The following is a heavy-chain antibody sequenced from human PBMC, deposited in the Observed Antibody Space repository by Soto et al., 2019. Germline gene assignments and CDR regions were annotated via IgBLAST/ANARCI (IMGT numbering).Heavy chain of an antibody. CDR2: IWNDGSNS. V-gene: IGHV3-33*01. J-gene: IGHJ6*02. CDR3: ARRQIPPPTRGAANARGGMDV. CDR1: GFTFNNYA. Sequence: QVQLVESGGGVVQPGRSLRLSCAASGFTFNNYAMHWVRQAPGKGLEWLAVIWNDGSNSSYANSVKGRVTISRNNSKKTLYLQMSILMAEDTAVYYCARRQIPPPTRGAANARGGMDVWGQETTVTVS. D-gene: IGHD6-13*01.